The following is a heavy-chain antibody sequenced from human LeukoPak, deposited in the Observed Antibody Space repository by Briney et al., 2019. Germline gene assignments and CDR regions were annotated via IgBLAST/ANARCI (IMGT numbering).Heavy chain of an antibody. Sequence: SETLSLTCGVSGGSITTTNYWRWVRQPPGQGLEWIGEISLTGRTNYNPSLKSRVNISIDESKNHLYLNLASVTAADTAVYYCSRETGPFCPFGHWGQGTLVAVTS. V-gene: IGHV4-4*02. CDR2: ISLTGRT. D-gene: IGHD7-27*01. CDR3: SRETGPFCPFGH. J-gene: IGHJ4*02. CDR1: GGSITTTNY.